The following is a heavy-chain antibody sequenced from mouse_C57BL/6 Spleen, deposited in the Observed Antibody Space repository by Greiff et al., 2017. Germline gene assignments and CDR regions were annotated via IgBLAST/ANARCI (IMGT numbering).Heavy chain of an antibody. D-gene: IGHD2-4*01. CDR3: ARANYDYEFWFAY. J-gene: IGHJ3*01. CDR2: ISYDGSN. CDR1: GYSITSCYY. V-gene: IGHV3-6*01. Sequence: EVKLMESGPGLVKPSQSLSLTCSVTGYSITSCYYWYWIRQFPGNKLEWLGYISYDGSNQYNPALKNRISITRDTSKNQFFLKLNSVTTEDTATYYCARANYDYEFWFAYWGQGTLGTVSA.